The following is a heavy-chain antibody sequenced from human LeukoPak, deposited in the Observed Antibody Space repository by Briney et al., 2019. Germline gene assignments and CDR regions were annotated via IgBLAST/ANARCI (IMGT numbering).Heavy chain of an antibody. CDR2: INHSGST. CDR1: GGSFSGYY. V-gene: IGHV4-34*01. J-gene: IGHJ1*01. CDR3: ARGRYCSSTSCANGRRGYFQH. Sequence: SGTLSLTCAVYGGSFSGYYWSWIRQPPGKGLEWIGEINHSGSTNYNPSLKSRVTISVDTSKNHFSLKLSSVTAADTAVYYCARGRYCSSTSCANGRRGYFQHWGQGTLVTVSS. D-gene: IGHD2-2*01.